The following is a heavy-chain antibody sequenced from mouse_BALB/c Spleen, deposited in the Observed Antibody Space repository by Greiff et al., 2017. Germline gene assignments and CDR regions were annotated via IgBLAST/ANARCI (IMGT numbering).Heavy chain of an antibody. CDR3: ASRYGNYAHYAMDY. CDR1: GFTFSSYY. J-gene: IGHJ4*01. CDR2: INSNGGST. V-gene: IGHV5-6-2*01. D-gene: IGHD2-1*01. Sequence: EVMLVESGGGLVKLGGSLKLSCAASGFTFSSYYMSWVRQTPEKRLELVAAINSNGGSTYYPDTVKGRFTISRDNAKNTLYLQMSSLKSEDTALYYCASRYGNYAHYAMDYWGQGTSVTVSS.